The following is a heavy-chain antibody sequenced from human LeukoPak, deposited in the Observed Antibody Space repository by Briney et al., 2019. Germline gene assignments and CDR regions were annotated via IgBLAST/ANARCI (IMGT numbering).Heavy chain of an antibody. J-gene: IGHJ6*02. CDR2: IRGKAYGGTT. CDR1: GFTFGDYI. V-gene: IGHV3-49*04. CDR3: TRDGSGMHYGMDV. D-gene: IGHD1-26*01. Sequence: GGSLRLSCTASGFTFGDYIMSWVRQAPGKGLEWVGFIRGKAYGGTTEYAASVKGRFTISRDDSKSIAYLQVNSLKTEDTAVYYYTRDGSGMHYGMDVWGQGTTVTVSS.